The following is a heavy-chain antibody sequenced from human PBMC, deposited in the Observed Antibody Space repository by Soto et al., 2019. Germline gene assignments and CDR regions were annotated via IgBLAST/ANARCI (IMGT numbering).Heavy chain of an antibody. V-gene: IGHV4-34*01. Sequence: SETLSLTCAVFGGSFSGYYWSWIRQPPGKGLEWIGEINHSGSTNYNPSLKSRVTISVDTSKNQFSLKLSSVTAADTAVYYCARGARSITMVRGVISPNDYWGQGTLVTVSS. D-gene: IGHD3-10*01. CDR3: ARGARSITMVRGVISPNDY. CDR2: INHSGST. CDR1: GGSFSGYY. J-gene: IGHJ4*02.